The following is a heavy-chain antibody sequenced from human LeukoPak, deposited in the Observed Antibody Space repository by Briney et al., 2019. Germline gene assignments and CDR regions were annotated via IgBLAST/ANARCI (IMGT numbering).Heavy chain of an antibody. V-gene: IGHV3-23*01. J-gene: IGHJ4*02. D-gene: IGHD1-1*01. CDR2: ISGSGGST. CDR1: GFTFSSYG. Sequence: PGGSLRLSCAASGFTFSSYGMSWVRQAPGKGLEWVSAISGSGGSTYYADSVKGRFTISRDNSKNTLYLQMNSLKTEDTAVYYCTTDRRRTWNDVEDYWGQGTLVTVSS. CDR3: TTDRRRTWNDVEDY.